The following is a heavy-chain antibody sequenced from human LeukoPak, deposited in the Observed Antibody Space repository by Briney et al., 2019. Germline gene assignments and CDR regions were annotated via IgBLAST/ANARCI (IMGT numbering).Heavy chain of an antibody. CDR2: INHSGST. Sequence: SETLSLTCAVYGGSFSGYYWSWIRQPPGKGLEGIGEINHSGSTNYNPSLKSRVTISVDTSKNQFSLKLSSVTAADTAVYYCARESPVRYSGSYYVRPHAYYYMDVWGKGTTVTVSS. J-gene: IGHJ6*03. CDR1: GGSFSGYY. V-gene: IGHV4-34*01. CDR3: ARESPVRYSGSYYVRPHAYYYMDV. D-gene: IGHD1-26*01.